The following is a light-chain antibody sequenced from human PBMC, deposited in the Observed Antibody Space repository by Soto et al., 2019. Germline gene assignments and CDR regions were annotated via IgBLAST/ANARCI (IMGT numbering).Light chain of an antibody. CDR1: SSDVGSYNL. CDR3: CSYAGSSTFSWV. Sequence: QPVLTQPASVSGSPGQSITISCTGTSSDVGSYNLVSWYQQHPGKAPKLMIYEVNKRPSGVSNRFSGSKSGNTASLTISGLQAEDEADYYCCSYAGSSTFSWVFGTGTKLTVL. CDR2: EVN. J-gene: IGLJ1*01. V-gene: IGLV2-23*02.